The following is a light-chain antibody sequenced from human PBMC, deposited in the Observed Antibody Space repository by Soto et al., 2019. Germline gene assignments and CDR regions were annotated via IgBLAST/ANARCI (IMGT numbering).Light chain of an antibody. CDR2: EVT. V-gene: IGLV2-8*01. J-gene: IGLJ1*01. CDR3: SSYAGSNNFV. Sequence: QSVLAQPPSASGSPGQSVTISCTGTSSDVGGYNYVSWYQQHPGKAPKLMIYEVTKRPSGVPDRFSGSKSGNTASLTVSGLQAREEADYYCSSYAGSNNFVFGTGTKVTVL. CDR1: SSDVGGYNY.